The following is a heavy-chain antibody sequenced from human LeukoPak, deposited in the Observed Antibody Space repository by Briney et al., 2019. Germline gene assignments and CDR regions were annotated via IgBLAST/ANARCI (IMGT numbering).Heavy chain of an antibody. CDR1: GFTFSSYS. CDR2: ISSSSSYI. D-gene: IGHD6-19*01. J-gene: IGHJ4*02. Sequence: GGSLRLSCAASGFTFSSYSMNWVRQAPGKGLEWVSSISSSSSYIYYADSVKGRFTISRDNTKNSLYLQMNGLRAEDTAVYYCARTIAVAGTVTHDYWGQGTLVTVSS. CDR3: ARTIAVAGTVTHDY. V-gene: IGHV3-21*01.